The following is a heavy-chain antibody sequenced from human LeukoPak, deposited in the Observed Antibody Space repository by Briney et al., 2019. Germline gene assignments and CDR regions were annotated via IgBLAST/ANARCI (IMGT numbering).Heavy chain of an antibody. J-gene: IGHJ6*03. CDR1: GGSISTSSYY. CDR2: IFYSGST. Sequence: SETLSLTCTVSGGSISTSSYYWGWVRQPPGKGLEWIGNIFYSGSTYYSPSLKSRVTISLDTSKNQFSLKLSSVTAADTAVYYCARGVAPTVTTTLYYYYYYYMDVWGKGTTVTISS. CDR3: ARGVAPTVTTTLYYYYYYYMDV. V-gene: IGHV4-39*07. D-gene: IGHD4-17*01.